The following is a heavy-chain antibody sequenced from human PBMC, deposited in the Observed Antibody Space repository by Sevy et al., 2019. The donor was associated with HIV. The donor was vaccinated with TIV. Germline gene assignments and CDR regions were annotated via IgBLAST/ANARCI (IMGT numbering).Heavy chain of an antibody. J-gene: IGHJ4*02. Sequence: GGSLRLSCTASGFTFGDYAMSWVRQAPGKGLEWVGFIRSKTFCGTTEHAASVKGRFTISRDDSKSIAYLQMNSLKTEDTAVYYCTSTYYYGSRWDYWGQGTLVTVSS. D-gene: IGHD3-10*01. V-gene: IGHV3-49*04. CDR1: GFTFGDYA. CDR3: TSTYYYGSRWDY. CDR2: IRSKTFCGTT.